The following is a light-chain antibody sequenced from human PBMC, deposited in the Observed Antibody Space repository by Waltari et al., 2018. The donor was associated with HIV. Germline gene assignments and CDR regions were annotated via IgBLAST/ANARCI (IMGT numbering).Light chain of an antibody. J-gene: IGLJ2*01. CDR3: QSADNSGTFVI. CDR2: KDS. V-gene: IGLV3-25*03. Sequence: SYEVTQPPSVSVSPGQTARITCSGDALPNQYAYWYQQKPGQAPVLVMYKDSERPSGIPERFSGTRSGTTVTLTISGVQAEDEADYYCQSADNSGTFVIFGGGTKLTVL. CDR1: ALPNQY.